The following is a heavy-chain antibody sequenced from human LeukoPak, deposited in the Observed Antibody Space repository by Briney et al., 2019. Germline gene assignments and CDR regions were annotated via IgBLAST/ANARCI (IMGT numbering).Heavy chain of an antibody. Sequence: SQTLSLTCTVSGGSISRGGYCWSWLREHPVKGLEWISYIYDSGRINYNPSLESRVTISLDTSKNQFSLKLSSVTAADTAVYYCARAFRSNPYNWFDPWGQGTLVTVSS. CDR2: IYDSGRI. V-gene: IGHV4-31*03. J-gene: IGHJ5*02. CDR3: ARAFRSNPYNWFDP. CDR1: GGSISRGGYC.